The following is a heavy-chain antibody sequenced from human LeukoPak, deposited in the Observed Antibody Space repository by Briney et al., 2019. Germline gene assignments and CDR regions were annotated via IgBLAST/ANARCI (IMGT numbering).Heavy chain of an antibody. CDR1: GFTFSSYG. D-gene: IGHD3-10*01. CDR3: AGTTMVRGVISDY. Sequence: GGSLRLSCAASGFTFSSYGMSWVRQAPGKGLEWVANIKQDGSEKYYVDSVKGRFTISRDNAKNSLYLQMNSLRAEDTAVYYCAGTTMVRGVISDYWGQGTLVTVSS. CDR2: IKQDGSEK. V-gene: IGHV3-7*01. J-gene: IGHJ4*02.